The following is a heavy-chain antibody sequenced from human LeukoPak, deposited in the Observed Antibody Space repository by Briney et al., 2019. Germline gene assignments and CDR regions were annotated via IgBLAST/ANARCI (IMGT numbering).Heavy chain of an antibody. Sequence: ASVKVSCKASGYTFTSYGISWVRQAPGQGLEWMGWISAYNGNTNYAQKLQGRVTMTTDTSTSTAYMELRSLRSDDTAVYYCARVYCSGTSCYADNDYWGQGTLVTVSS. D-gene: IGHD2-2*01. V-gene: IGHV1-18*04. CDR3: ARVYCSGTSCYADNDY. J-gene: IGHJ4*02. CDR2: ISAYNGNT. CDR1: GYTFTSYG.